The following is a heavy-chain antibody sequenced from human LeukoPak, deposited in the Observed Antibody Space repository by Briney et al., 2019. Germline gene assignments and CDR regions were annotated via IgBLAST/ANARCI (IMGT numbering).Heavy chain of an antibody. V-gene: IGHV3-33*08. CDR3: ARGDSSSWWGYYYGMDV. J-gene: IGHJ6*02. CDR1: GFTFSSYG. D-gene: IGHD6-13*01. CDR2: IWYDGSNK. Sequence: GRSLRLSCAASGFTFSSYGMHWVRQAPGKGLEWVAVIWYDGSNKYYADSVKGRFTISRDNSKNTLYLQMNSLRAEDTAVYYCARGDSSSWWGYYYGMDVWGQGTTVTVSS.